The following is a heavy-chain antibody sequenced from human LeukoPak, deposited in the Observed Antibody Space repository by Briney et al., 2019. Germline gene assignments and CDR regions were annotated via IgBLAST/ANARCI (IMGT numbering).Heavy chain of an antibody. Sequence: SETLSLTCTVSGGSISNYYWSWIRQPAGKGLEWIGRIYTSGSTNYNPFLKSRVSMSVDTSKNQFSLKLSSVTAADTAVYYCARDYYDSSGYFTYWYSDLWGRGTLVSVSS. CDR1: GGSISNYY. V-gene: IGHV4-4*07. CDR2: IYTSGST. D-gene: IGHD3-22*01. CDR3: ARDYYDSSGYFTYWYSDL. J-gene: IGHJ2*01.